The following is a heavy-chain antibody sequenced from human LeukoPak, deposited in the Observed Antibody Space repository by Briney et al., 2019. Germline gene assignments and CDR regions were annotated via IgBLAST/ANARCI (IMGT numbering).Heavy chain of an antibody. Sequence: RPGGSLRLSCAASGFTFSSYAMSWVRQAPVKGLEWVSAISGGGGSTYYADSVKGRFTISRDNSKNTLYLQMNSLRAEDTAVYYCAKDQEFHYYGMDVWGQGTTVTVS. CDR1: GFTFSSYA. J-gene: IGHJ6*02. CDR2: ISGGGGST. V-gene: IGHV3-23*01. D-gene: IGHD3-10*01. CDR3: AKDQEFHYYGMDV.